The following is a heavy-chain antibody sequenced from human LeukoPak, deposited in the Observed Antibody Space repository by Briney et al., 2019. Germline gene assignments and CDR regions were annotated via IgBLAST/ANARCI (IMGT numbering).Heavy chain of an antibody. V-gene: IGHV1-2*02. J-gene: IGHJ5*02. CDR2: MNPDSGGT. Sequence: ASVKGSCNASGYTFTGHSIHWIRHVPGQGLAWIGWMNPDSGGTNYAQKFQGRVTMTRDPSTNTAYMDLNRLESDDTAVYYGARDLIADNTPFFRADWFDPWGQGPLVTVSS. D-gene: IGHD3-10*01. CDR1: GYTFTGHS. CDR3: ARDLIADNTPFFRADWFDP.